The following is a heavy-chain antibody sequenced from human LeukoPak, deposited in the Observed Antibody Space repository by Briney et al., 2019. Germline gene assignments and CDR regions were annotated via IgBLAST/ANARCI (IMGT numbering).Heavy chain of an antibody. CDR2: INPNRGGT. V-gene: IGHV1-2*02. CDR1: GYPFTDYY. J-gene: IGHJ4*02. D-gene: IGHD5-18*01. Sequence: GASVTVSCKASGYPFTDYYMHWVRQAPGQGLEWMGWINPNRGGTDYAQKFQGRVTITRDTSISTAYMELSRLRYDDTAVYYCASGYRFRNWGQGTLVTVSS. CDR3: ASGYRFRN.